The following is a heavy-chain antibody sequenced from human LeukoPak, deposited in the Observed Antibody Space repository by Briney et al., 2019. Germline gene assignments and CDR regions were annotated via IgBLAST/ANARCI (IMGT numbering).Heavy chain of an antibody. CDR1: GYNFTTYW. CDR3: ARQRDGCNSVDY. V-gene: IGHV5-51*01. J-gene: IGHJ4*02. CDR2: IYPGDSDT. D-gene: IGHD5-24*01. Sequence: GESLKISCKVSGYNFTTYWIGWVRQMPGKGLECMGIIYPGDSDTRYSPSFQGQVTISADKSISTAYLQWSSLKASDTAMYYCARQRDGCNSVDYWGQGTLVTVSS.